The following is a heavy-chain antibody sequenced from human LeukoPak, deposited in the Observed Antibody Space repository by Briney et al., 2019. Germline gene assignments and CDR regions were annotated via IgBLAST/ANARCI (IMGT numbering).Heavy chain of an antibody. Sequence: GGSLRLSCAASGFTVSSNYMSWVRQAAGEGLEWVSVIYSGGSTYYADSVKGRFTVSRDNSKNTLYLQMNSLRAEDTAVYYWAGVIVGATHYWGQGTLVTVSS. J-gene: IGHJ4*02. CDR1: GFTVSSNY. V-gene: IGHV3-53*01. CDR2: IYSGGST. CDR3: AGVIVGATHY. D-gene: IGHD1-26*01.